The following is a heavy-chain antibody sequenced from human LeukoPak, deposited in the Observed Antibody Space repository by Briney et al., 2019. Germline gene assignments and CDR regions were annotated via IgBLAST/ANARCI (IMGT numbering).Heavy chain of an antibody. Sequence: RPSETLPLTCTVSGGSISSYYWSWIRQPAGKGLEWIGRIYTSGSTNYNPSPKSRVTMSVDTSKNQFSLKLSSVTAADTAVYYCARGYSSSWFDAFDIWGQGTMVTVSS. CDR1: GGSISSYY. CDR2: IYTSGST. D-gene: IGHD6-13*01. CDR3: ARGYSSSWFDAFDI. J-gene: IGHJ3*02. V-gene: IGHV4-4*07.